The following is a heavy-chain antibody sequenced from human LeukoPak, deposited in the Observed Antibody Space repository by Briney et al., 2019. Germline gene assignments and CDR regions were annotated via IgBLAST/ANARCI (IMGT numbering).Heavy chain of an antibody. D-gene: IGHD3-9*01. CDR3: ARDLRAYDILTGYSTYYGMDV. V-gene: IGHV3-66*01. CDR1: GFTVSSNY. CDR2: IYSGRST. J-gene: IGHJ6*02. Sequence: GGSLRLSCAASGFTVSSNYMSWVRQAPGKGLEWVSVIYSGRSTYYADSVKGRFTISRDNSKNTLYLQMNSLRAEDTAVYYCARDLRAYDILTGYSTYYGMDVWGQGTTVTVSS.